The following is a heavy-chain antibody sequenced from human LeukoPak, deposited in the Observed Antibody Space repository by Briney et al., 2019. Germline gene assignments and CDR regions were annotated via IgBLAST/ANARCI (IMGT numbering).Heavy chain of an antibody. V-gene: IGHV4-34*01. Sequence: SETLSLTCAVCGGSFSGYYWSWIRQPPGKGLEWIGEINHSGSTNYNPSLKSRVTISADTSKNQFSLKLSSVTAADTAVYYCARGPRIAAAGTGVNYWGQGTLVTVSS. CDR2: INHSGST. D-gene: IGHD6-13*01. CDR3: ARGPRIAAAGTGVNY. CDR1: GGSFSGYY. J-gene: IGHJ4*02.